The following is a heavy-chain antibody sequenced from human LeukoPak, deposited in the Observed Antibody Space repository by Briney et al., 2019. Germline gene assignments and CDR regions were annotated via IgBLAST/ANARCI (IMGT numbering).Heavy chain of an antibody. D-gene: IGHD2-2*01. CDR3: AGGQGYCSSTSCYALVAFDI. V-gene: IGHV4-59*01. J-gene: IGHJ3*02. CDR1: GGSISSYY. Sequence: SETLSLTCTVSGGSISSYYWSWIRQPPGKGLEWIGYIYYSGSTNYNPSLKSRVTISVDTSKNQFSLKLSSVTAADTAVYYCAGGQGYCSSTSCYALVAFDIWGQGTMVTVSS. CDR2: IYYSGST.